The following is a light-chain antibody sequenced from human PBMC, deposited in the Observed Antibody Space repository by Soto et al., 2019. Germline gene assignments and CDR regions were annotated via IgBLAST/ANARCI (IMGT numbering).Light chain of an antibody. CDR3: SSYTSSNTLI. Sequence: QSVLTQPPSVSGSPGQSVTISCTGTSSDIGAYNRVYWYQQPPGTAPKLMIYEVRDRTSGVPDRFSGSKSGNTASLTISGLQAEDEADYYCSSYTSSNTLIFGGGTKVTVL. CDR1: SSDIGAYNR. CDR2: EVR. V-gene: IGLV2-18*02. J-gene: IGLJ2*01.